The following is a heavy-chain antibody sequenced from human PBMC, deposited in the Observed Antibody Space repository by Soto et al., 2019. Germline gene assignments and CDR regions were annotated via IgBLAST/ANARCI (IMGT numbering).Heavy chain of an antibody. V-gene: IGHV3-33*01. D-gene: IGHD2-2*01. CDR1: GFTFSSYG. CDR3: ARGWGDIVLVTAAMPWGYYYGMDV. J-gene: IGHJ6*02. CDR2: IWYDGSNK. Sequence: QVQLVESGGGVVQPGRSLRLSCAASGFTFSSYGMHWVRQAPGKGLEWVAVIWYDGSNKYYADSVKGRFTISRDNSKKMLYMQMSSLRAEDTAVYYCARGWGDIVLVTAAMPWGYYYGMDVWGQGTKVTVSS.